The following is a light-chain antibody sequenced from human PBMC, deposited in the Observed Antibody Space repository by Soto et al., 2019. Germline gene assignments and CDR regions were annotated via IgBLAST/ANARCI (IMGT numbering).Light chain of an antibody. CDR2: DVS. J-gene: IGLJ1*01. CDR1: SSDVGGYNY. CDR3: SSYTSSSIV. V-gene: IGLV2-14*01. Sequence: QSALTQPASVSGSPGQSITISCTGTSSDVGGYNYVSWYQQHPGKAPKLMVYDVSNRPSGVSNRFSGSKSGNTASLTISGLQAEDEADYHCSSYTSSSIVFGTGTKLTVL.